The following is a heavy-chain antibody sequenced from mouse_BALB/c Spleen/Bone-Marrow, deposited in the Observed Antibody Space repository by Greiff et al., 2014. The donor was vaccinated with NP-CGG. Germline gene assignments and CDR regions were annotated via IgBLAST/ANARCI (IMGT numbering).Heavy chain of an antibody. CDR3: TREGNYLDD. J-gene: IGHJ2*01. V-gene: IGHV2-6-7*01. Sequence: VMLVESGPGLVAPSQSLSITCTVSGFLLTVYGVNWVRQPPGKGLEWLGMIWGDGKTDYNSALKSRLSINKDDSKSQIFLKVNSLQADDAAKYYCTREGNYLDDWGQGTTVTVSS. CDR2: IWGDGKT. CDR1: GFLLTVYG.